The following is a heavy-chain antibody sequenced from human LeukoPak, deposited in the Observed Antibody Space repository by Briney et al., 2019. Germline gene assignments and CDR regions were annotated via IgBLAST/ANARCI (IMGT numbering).Heavy chain of an antibody. CDR3: ASVRGSMGPSFFDS. J-gene: IGHJ4*02. D-gene: IGHD3-10*02. Sequence: PSETLSLTCTVSGGSISSYYWSWIRQPPGKGLEWIGYIYYSGSTNYNPSLKSRVTISVDTSKNQFSLELSSVTAADTAVYYCASVRGSMGPSFFDSWGQGTLVTVSS. V-gene: IGHV4-59*01. CDR1: GGSISSYY. CDR2: IYYSGST.